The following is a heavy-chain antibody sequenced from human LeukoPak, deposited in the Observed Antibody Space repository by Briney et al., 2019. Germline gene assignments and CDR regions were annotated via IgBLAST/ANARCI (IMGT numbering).Heavy chain of an antibody. CDR1: GFIFSSYS. J-gene: IGHJ4*02. CDR3: ARDLGGYSYG. Sequence: GGSLRLSCAVSGFIFSSYSMNWVRQAPGKGPEWVSSISTSSYTYYADSVKGRFTISRDNAKNSLYLQMNSLRAEDTAVYYCARDLGGYSYGWGQGTLVTVSS. D-gene: IGHD5-12*01. CDR2: ISTSSYT. V-gene: IGHV3-21*01.